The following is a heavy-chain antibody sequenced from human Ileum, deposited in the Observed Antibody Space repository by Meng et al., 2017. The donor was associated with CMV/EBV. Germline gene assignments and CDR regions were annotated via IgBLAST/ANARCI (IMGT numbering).Heavy chain of an antibody. Sequence: QLPAPVTQLPQPSDRLSLNIDVTAWSLYSYYLTVIRQPGGKGLEWSGRLHPTWTTDDHSSLRSRVRMSLDKSKNQFSLKLTSVTAADTAVYYCARAAARGVPVDLWGQGTLVTVSS. J-gene: IGHJ5*02. D-gene: IGHD3-10*01. CDR3: ARAAARGVPVDL. CDR1: AWSLYSYY. CDR2: LHPTWTT. V-gene: IGHV4-4*07.